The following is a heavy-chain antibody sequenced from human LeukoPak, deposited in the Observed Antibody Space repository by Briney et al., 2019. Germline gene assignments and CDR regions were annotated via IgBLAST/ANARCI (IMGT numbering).Heavy chain of an antibody. CDR2: INPNSGGT. Sequence: ASVKVSCKASGYTFTGYYMHWVRQAPGQGLEWMGWINPNSGGTNYAQKFQGRVTMTRDTSISTAYMELSRLRSDDTAVYYCARARMAVAGHFDYWGQATLATVSS. V-gene: IGHV1-2*02. D-gene: IGHD6-19*01. J-gene: IGHJ4*02. CDR1: GYTFTGYY. CDR3: ARARMAVAGHFDY.